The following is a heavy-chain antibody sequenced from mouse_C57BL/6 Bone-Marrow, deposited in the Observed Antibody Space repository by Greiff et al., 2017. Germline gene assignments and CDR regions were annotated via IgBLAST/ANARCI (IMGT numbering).Heavy chain of an antibody. D-gene: IGHD1-1*01. J-gene: IGHJ2*01. CDR3: TTHYDGSHDY. CDR2: IDPENGDT. Sequence: EVHLVASGAELVRPGASVKLSCTASGFNIKDDYMHWVKQRPEQGLEWIGWIDPENGDTEYASKFQGKATITADTSSNTAYLQLSSLTSEDTAVYYCTTHYDGSHDYWGQGTTLTVSS. V-gene: IGHV14-4*01. CDR1: GFNIKDDY.